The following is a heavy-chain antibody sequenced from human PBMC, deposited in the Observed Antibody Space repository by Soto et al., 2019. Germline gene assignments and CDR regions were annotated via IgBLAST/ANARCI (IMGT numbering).Heavy chain of an antibody. J-gene: IGHJ4*02. CDR1: GFTFSTYA. D-gene: IGHD3-10*01. CDR3: MNLYSYGSGSYYK. Sequence: EVQLLESGGDLVQPGGSLRLSCAASGFTFSTYAMSWVRQAPGKGLEWVSGMSGSGGSTYYADSVKGRFTISRDNSKNTLYLQMNSLRAEDTAVYYCMNLYSYGSGSYYKWGQGTLVTVSS. CDR2: MSGSGGST. V-gene: IGHV3-23*01.